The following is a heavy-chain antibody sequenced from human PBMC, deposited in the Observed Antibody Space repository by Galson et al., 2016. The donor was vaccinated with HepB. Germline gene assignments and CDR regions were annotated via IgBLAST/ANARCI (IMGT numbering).Heavy chain of an antibody. D-gene: IGHD1-1*01. J-gene: IGHJ5*01. V-gene: IGHV3-7*01. CDR3: ATHNAWKLDS. CDR1: GFSFRSSW. CDR2: LQPDGSDG. Sequence: SLRLSCAASGFSFRSSWVSWVRQAPGKGLEWLAALQPDGSDGDYLNSVKGRFAISRDNAENSLYLEINSLTIEDTAVYYCATHNAWKLDSWGQGTLVTVSS.